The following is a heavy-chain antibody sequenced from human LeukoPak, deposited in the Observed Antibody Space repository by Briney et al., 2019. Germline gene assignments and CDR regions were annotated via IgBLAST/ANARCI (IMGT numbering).Heavy chain of an antibody. CDR1: GYTFTGYY. J-gene: IGHJ4*02. D-gene: IGHD6-19*01. CDR3: ARDRVGPLPYSGWYSEFDY. V-gene: IGHV1-2*04. CDR2: INPNSGGT. Sequence: ASVKVSCKASGYTFTGYYMHWVRQAPGQGLEWMGWINPNSGGTNYAQKFQGWVTMTRDTSISTAYMELSRLRSDDTAVYYCARDRVGPLPYSGWYSEFDYWGQGTLVTVSS.